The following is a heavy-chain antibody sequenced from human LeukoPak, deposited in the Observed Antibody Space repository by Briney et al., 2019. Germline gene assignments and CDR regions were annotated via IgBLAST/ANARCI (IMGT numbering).Heavy chain of an antibody. Sequence: TGGSLRLSCAASGFTFSSYAMSWVRQAPGKGLEWVSAISGSGGSTYYADSVKGRFTISRDNSKNTLYLQMNSLRAEDTAVYYCAKEGWGPHYYYYMDVWGKGTTVTVSS. CDR2: ISGSGGST. V-gene: IGHV3-23*01. CDR1: GFTFSSYA. J-gene: IGHJ6*03. D-gene: IGHD3-16*01. CDR3: AKEGWGPHYYYYMDV.